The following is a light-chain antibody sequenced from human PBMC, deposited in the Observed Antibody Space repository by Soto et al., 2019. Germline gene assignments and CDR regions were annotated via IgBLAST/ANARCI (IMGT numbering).Light chain of an antibody. CDR2: DVS. J-gene: IGLJ1*01. CDR3: SSSTSSSTLLYV. V-gene: IGLV2-14*01. CDR1: SSDVGGYNY. Sequence: QSALTQPASVSGSPGQSITISCTGTSSDVGGYNYVSWYQQHPGKAPKLMIYDVSNRPSGVSNRFSGSKAGNTASLTLSGLEAEDEADYYCSSSTSSSTLLYVFGTGTKLTVL.